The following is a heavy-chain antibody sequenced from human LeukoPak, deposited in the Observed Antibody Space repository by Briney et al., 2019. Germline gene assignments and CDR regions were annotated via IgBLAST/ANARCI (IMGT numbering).Heavy chain of an antibody. V-gene: IGHV1-46*01. Sequence: GASVKVSCKASGYTFTSYYMHWVRQAPGQGLEWMGIINPSGGSTSYAQTFPGRVTMTSDTSTSTAYMELTSLRSEDTAVNYCARPYCRGGSCYSQKEGDAFDIWGEGTMVTVSS. J-gene: IGHJ3*02. CDR2: INPSGGST. CDR1: GYTFTSYY. CDR3: ARPYCRGGSCYSQKEGDAFDI. D-gene: IGHD2-15*01.